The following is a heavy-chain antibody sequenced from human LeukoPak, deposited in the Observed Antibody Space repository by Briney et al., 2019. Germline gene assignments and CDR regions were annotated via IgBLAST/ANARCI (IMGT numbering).Heavy chain of an antibody. CDR3: ARGYDYGDYVGDFDY. CDR2: ITTYNGNT. V-gene: IGHV1-18*01. J-gene: IGHJ4*02. D-gene: IGHD4-17*01. Sequence: ASVKVSCKASGYTFTSYPISWVRQAPGQGLEWMGWITTYNGNTKYAQKLQGRVTMTTDASTSTVYMDLRGLRSDDTAVYYCARGYDYGDYVGDFDYWGQGTLVTVSS. CDR1: GYTFTSYP.